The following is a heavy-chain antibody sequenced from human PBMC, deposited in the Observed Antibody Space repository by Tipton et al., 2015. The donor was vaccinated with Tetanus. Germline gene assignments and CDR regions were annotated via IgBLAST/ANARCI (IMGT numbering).Heavy chain of an antibody. CDR1: GGSISSSNYY. V-gene: IGHV4-39*01. CDR3: ARLGGYFLTGYYDS. Sequence: TLSLTCTVSGGSISSSNYYWGWIRQPPGKGLEWIGRIYYSGSTSYNPSLKSRVTISVDTSKNQFSLELNSVTAADTAVYYCARLGGYFLTGYYDSWGQGTLVTVSS. D-gene: IGHD3/OR15-3a*01. CDR2: IYYSGST. J-gene: IGHJ4*02.